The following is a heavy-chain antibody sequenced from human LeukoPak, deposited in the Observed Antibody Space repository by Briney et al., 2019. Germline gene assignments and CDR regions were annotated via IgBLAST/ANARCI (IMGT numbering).Heavy chain of an antibody. D-gene: IGHD4-23*01. CDR3: ARHGVYGGNWFDP. Sequence: PSETLSLTCTVSGGSISSYYWSWIRQPPGKGVEWIGYIYYSGSTNYNPSLKSRVTISVDTSKNQFSLKLSSVTAADTAVYYCARHGVYGGNWFDPWGQGTLVTVSS. J-gene: IGHJ5*02. CDR1: GGSISSYY. CDR2: IYYSGST. V-gene: IGHV4-59*08.